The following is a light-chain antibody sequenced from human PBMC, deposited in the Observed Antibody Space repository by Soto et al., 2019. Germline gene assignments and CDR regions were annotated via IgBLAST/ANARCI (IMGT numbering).Light chain of an antibody. J-gene: IGKJ1*01. CDR1: QSVSSTD. CDR2: GAS. V-gene: IGKV3-15*01. Sequence: PGERVTLSCRASQSVSSTDLTWCQQRPGQAPRLLIYGASTRATGIPARFSGSGSGTEFTLTISSLQSEDFAVYFCQQYNNWPPWTFGQGTKVDIK. CDR3: QQYNNWPPWT.